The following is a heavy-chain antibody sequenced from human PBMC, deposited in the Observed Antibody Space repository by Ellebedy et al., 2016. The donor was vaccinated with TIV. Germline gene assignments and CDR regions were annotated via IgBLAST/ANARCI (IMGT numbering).Heavy chain of an antibody. J-gene: IGHJ6*02. CDR2: IYYSGST. Sequence: SETLSLXCTVSGGSISSGDYYWTWIRQPPGKGLEWIGSIYYSGSTYYNPSLKSRVTISVDTSKNQFSLKLSSVTAADTAVYYCARAPGEVDVWGQGTTVTVSS. CDR3: ARAPGEVDV. V-gene: IGHV4-39*07. D-gene: IGHD3-10*01. CDR1: GGSISSGDYY.